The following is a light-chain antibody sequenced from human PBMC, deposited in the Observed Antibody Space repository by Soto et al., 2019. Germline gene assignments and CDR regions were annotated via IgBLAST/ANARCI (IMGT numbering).Light chain of an antibody. CDR2: DVS. J-gene: IGLJ1*01. CDR1: SSDVGGYNY. CDR3: CSYADRYSLYV. Sequence: QSALTQPRSVSESPGQSVTISCTGTSSDVGGYNYVSWYQQHPGKAPKLMIYDVSKRPSGVPDRFSGSKSGNTASLTISGLQAEDEADYYCCSYADRYSLYVFGTGTKLTVL. V-gene: IGLV2-11*01.